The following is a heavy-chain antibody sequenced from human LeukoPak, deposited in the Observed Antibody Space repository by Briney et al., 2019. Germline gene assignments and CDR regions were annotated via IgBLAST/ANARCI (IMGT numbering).Heavy chain of an antibody. Sequence: PGGSLRLSCTASGFTFGDYAMSWVRQAPGKGLEWVGFIRNKAYGGTTEYAASVKGRFTISRDDSKSIAFLQMNSLKTEDTAVYYCTRDYFSDSSWAYFFDYWGQGTLVTVSS. CDR3: TRDYFSDSSWAYFFDY. D-gene: IGHD3-22*01. J-gene: IGHJ4*02. CDR2: IRNKAYGGTT. CDR1: GFTFGDYA. V-gene: IGHV3-49*04.